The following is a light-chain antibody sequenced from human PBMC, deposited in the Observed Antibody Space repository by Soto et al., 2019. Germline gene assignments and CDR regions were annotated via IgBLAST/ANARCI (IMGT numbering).Light chain of an antibody. CDR1: QGISNY. V-gene: IGKV1-27*01. J-gene: IGKJ1*01. Sequence: DIQMTQSPSSLSKSVGDRVTIICRASQGISNYLAWYQQKPGKVPKLLIYAASTLQSGVPSRFSGSGSGTDFTLTISSLQPEDVATYYCQKYNSAPWTFGQGTKVEIK. CDR3: QKYNSAPWT. CDR2: AAS.